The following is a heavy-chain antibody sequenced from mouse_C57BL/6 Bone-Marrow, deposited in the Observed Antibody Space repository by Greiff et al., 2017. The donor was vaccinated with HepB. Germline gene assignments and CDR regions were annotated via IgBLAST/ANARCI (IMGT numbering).Heavy chain of an antibody. CDR1: GFSLTSYA. V-gene: IGHV2-9-1*01. D-gene: IGHD1-1*01. CDR2: IWTGGGT. J-gene: IGHJ2*01. CDR3: ARAPYYGSSPYYFDY. Sequence: VMLMESGPGLVAPSQSLSITCTVSGFSLTSYAISWVRQPPGKGLEWLGVIWTGGGTNYNSALKSRLSISKDNSKSQVFLKMNSLQTDDTARYYCARAPYYGSSPYYFDYWGQGTTLTVSS.